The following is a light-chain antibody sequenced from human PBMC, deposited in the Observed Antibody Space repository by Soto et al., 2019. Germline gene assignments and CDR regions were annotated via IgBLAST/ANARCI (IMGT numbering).Light chain of an antibody. CDR1: SSDVGGYNY. V-gene: IGLV2-11*01. CDR2: DVT. CDR3: CSYAGSYTFDV. J-gene: IGLJ1*01. Sequence: QSALTQPRSVSGSPGQSVTISCTGTSSDVGGYNYVSWYQQHPGKAPKLMIYDVTKRPSGVPDRFSGSKSGNTASLTISGLQAEDEAEYYCCSYAGSYTFDVFGTGTRSPS.